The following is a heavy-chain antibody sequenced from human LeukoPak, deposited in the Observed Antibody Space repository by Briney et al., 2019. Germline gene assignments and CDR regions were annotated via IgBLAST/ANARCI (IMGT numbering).Heavy chain of an antibody. CDR3: ATALGRI. CDR2: IKQDGSEK. D-gene: IGHD3-16*01. CDR1: GFTFSNSW. V-gene: IGHV3-7*01. J-gene: IGHJ3*02. Sequence: PGRSLRLSCAASGFTFSNSWMSWVRQAPGKGPEWVANIKQDGSEKYYVDSVKGRFTISRDNTKNSLYLQMDSLRVEDTAVYFCATALGRIWGQGTMVTVSS.